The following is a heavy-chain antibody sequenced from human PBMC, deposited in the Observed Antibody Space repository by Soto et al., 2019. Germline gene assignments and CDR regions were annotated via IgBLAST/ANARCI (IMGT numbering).Heavy chain of an antibody. CDR3: ARVGLSAADFDY. CDR1: GFIFSANY. J-gene: IGHJ4*02. CDR2: IGGTSNVI. V-gene: IGHV3-11*01. Sequence: GGSLSLSCEASGFIFSANYMTWIRQAPWKGLEWVSYIGGTSNVIYYADSVKGRFTISRDNAKNSLYLQMNSLRAEDTAVYYCARVGLSAADFDYWGQGAPVTVPS. D-gene: IGHD6-25*01.